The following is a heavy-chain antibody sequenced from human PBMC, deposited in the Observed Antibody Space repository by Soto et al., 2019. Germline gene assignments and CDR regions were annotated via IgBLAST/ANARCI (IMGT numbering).Heavy chain of an antibody. J-gene: IGHJ6*03. CDR2: IIPILGIA. CDR1: GGTFSSYT. CDR3: ARGVVRLTNYYYMDV. V-gene: IGHV1-69*02. Sequence: SVKVSCKASGGTFSSYTISWVRQAPGQGLEWMGRIIPILGIANYAQKFQGRVTITADKSTSTAYMELSSLRSEDTAVYYCARGVVRLTNYYYMDVWGKGTTVTVSS. D-gene: IGHD2-2*01.